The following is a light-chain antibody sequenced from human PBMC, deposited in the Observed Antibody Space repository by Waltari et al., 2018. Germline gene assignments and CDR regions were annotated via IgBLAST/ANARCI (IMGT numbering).Light chain of an antibody. CDR2: DDD. J-gene: IGLJ2*01. V-gene: IGLV6-57*04. CDR3: QSYNDTTNQV. Sequence: NFMLTQPHSVSESPGKTVTISCTRSSGSIARYFGLCYQHRPDTAPTTVSNDDDLSPSGVPVRVSGSIDSSSNSASLTISGLKTEDEADYYCQSYNDTTNQVFGGGTKLTVL. CDR1: SGSIARYF.